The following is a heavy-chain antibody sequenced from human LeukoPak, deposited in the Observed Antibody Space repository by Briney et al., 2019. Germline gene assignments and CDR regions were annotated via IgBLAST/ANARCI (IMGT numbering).Heavy chain of an antibody. CDR2: IKQDGSEK. CDR3: ASGRQLGY. J-gene: IGHJ4*02. CDR1: GFTFSTYW. Sequence: GGSLRLSCAASGFTFSTYWMSWVRQTPGKGLEWVANIKQDGSEKYYVDSVKGRFTMSRDNARNSLYLQMNSLRAEDTAVYYCASGRQLGYWGQGTLVTVSS. V-gene: IGHV3-7*01. D-gene: IGHD6-13*01.